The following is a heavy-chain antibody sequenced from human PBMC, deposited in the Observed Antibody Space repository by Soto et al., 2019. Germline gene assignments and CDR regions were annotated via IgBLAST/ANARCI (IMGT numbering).Heavy chain of an antibody. Sequence: QVQLVESGGGVVQPGRSLRLSCAASGFTFSSYGMHWVRQAPGKGLEWVAVIWYDGSNKYYADSVKGRFTISRDNSKNTLYLQMNSLRAEDTSVYYCARGENWFDPWGQGTLVTVSS. CDR1: GFTFSSYG. CDR3: ARGENWFDP. D-gene: IGHD3-16*01. CDR2: IWYDGSNK. V-gene: IGHV3-33*01. J-gene: IGHJ5*02.